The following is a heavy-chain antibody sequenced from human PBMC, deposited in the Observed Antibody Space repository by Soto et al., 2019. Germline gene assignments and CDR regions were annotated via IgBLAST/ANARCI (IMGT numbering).Heavy chain of an antibody. V-gene: IGHV3-30*18. CDR1: GFTFSTTG. CDR2: ISHDGGVK. D-gene: IGHD6-19*01. CDR3: AKDLYGDGWYNYFDP. Sequence: QVHLVESGGGVVQPGRSLRLSCAASGFTFSTTGMHWVRQAPGKGLEWVAMISHDGGVKHYTDSVKGRFTISRDTSNNTVYLRMNSLRPGDTAMYHCAKDLYGDGWYNYFDPLGQGTMVTVSS. J-gene: IGHJ5*02.